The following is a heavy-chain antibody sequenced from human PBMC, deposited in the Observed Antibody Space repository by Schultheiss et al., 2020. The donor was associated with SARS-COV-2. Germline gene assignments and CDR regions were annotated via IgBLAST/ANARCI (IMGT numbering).Heavy chain of an antibody. V-gene: IGHV3-48*03. D-gene: IGHD4-23*01. CDR3: AKGRLRWSHTVDY. Sequence: GGSLRLSCAASGFTFSSFEMNWVRQAPGKGLEWVSYISSTGRTIYYADSVKGRFTISRDNSKNTLYLQMNSLRAEDTAVYYCAKGRLRWSHTVDYWGQGTLVTVSS. CDR2: ISSTGRTI. CDR1: GFTFSSFE. J-gene: IGHJ4*02.